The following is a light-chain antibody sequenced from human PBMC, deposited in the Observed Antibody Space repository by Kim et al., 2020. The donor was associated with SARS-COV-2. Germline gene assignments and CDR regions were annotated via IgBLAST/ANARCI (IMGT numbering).Light chain of an antibody. CDR3: QQYDNWPPYT. CDR2: GAS. J-gene: IGKJ2*01. CDR1: QSVNSN. V-gene: IGKV3-15*01. Sequence: EIVMRQSPATLSVSPGDAVTLSCTASQSVNSNLAWYQQKRDQSPTLLIYGASTRATGVPARFSGRGFGTEFTFTISSLQSEDFAVYYCQQYDNWPPYTFGQGTKLEI.